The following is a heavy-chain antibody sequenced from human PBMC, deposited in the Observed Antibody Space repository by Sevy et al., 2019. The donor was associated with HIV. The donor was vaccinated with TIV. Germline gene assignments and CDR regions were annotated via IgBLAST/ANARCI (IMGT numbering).Heavy chain of an antibody. CDR1: GYTFTSYD. J-gene: IGHJ4*02. CDR3: ARGSDTYYYDSSGYYPLDY. Sequence: ASVKVSCKASGYTFTSYDINWVRQATGQGLEWMGWMNPNSGNTGYAQKFQGRVTMTRNTSIRTAYMELSSLRSEDTAVYYCARGSDTYYYDSSGYYPLDYWGQGTLVTVSS. V-gene: IGHV1-8*01. D-gene: IGHD3-22*01. CDR2: MNPNSGNT.